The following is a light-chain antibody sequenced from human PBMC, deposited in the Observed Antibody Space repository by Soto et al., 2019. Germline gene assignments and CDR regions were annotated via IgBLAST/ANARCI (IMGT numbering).Light chain of an antibody. J-gene: IGLJ2*01. CDR1: SSNIGAGYD. V-gene: IGLV1-40*01. CDR3: QSYDSSLRHVV. CDR2: GNS. Sequence: QSVLTQPPSVSGAPGQRVTISCTGSSSNIGAGYDVHWYQQLPGTAPKLLIYGNSNRPSGVPDRFSGSKSGTSASLAITGLRAEDEADYYCQSYDSSLRHVVFGGGTKLTVL.